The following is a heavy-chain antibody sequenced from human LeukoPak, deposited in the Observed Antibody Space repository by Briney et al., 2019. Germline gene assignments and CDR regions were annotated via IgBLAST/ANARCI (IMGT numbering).Heavy chain of an antibody. J-gene: IGHJ4*02. CDR3: ARDPYRGAPDYLDY. V-gene: IGHV3-48*04. D-gene: IGHD1-14*01. CDR1: GFTVSSNY. CDR2: IRTSSSLI. Sequence: GGSLRLSCAASGFTVSSNYMSWVRPAPGKGLEWVSYIRTSSSLISYADSVRGRFTISRDDAKKSVYLQMHSLRADDTAVYYCARDPYRGAPDYLDYWGRGTLVTVSS.